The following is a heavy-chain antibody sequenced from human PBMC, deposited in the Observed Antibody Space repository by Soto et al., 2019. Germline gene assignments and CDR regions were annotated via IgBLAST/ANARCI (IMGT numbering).Heavy chain of an antibody. CDR3: ARDRRDGYNWGDYYYYYGMDV. CDR2: IYYSGST. V-gene: IGHV4-59*01. D-gene: IGHD5-12*01. Sequence: TSETLSLTCTVSGGSISSYYWSWIRQPPGKGLEWIGYIYYSGSTNYNPSLKSRVTISVDTSKNQFSLKLSSVTAADTAVYYCARDRRDGYNWGDYYYYYGMDVWGQGTTVTVSS. J-gene: IGHJ6*02. CDR1: GGSISSYY.